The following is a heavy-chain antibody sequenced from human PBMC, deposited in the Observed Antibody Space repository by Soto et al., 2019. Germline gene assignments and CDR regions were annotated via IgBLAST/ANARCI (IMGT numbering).Heavy chain of an antibody. V-gene: IGHV3-30-3*01. CDR3: ARGTTKDSYGYRAFDI. Sequence: GGSLRLSCAASGFTFSSYAMHWVRQAPGKGLEWVAVISYDGSNKYYADSVKGRFTISRDNSKNTLYLQMNSLRAEDTAVYYCARGTTKDSYGYRAFDIWGQGTMVTVSS. J-gene: IGHJ3*02. D-gene: IGHD5-18*01. CDR2: ISYDGSNK. CDR1: GFTFSSYA.